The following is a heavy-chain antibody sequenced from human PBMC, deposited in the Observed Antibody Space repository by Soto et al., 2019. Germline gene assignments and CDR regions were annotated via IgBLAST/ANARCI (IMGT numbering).Heavy chain of an antibody. CDR2: IYPGDSNV. D-gene: IGHD6-6*01. Sequence: VQSLKISCKGSEYRGSNFWIAWVRQMPGKGLDWIGNIYPGDSNVKYSPSFQGQVTISVDRSIDTAYLQWSSLKASDTAIYYCARXGKEYSTSEGGSNWFDPWGEGPLVTVSS. CDR3: ARXGKEYSTSEGGSNWFDP. V-gene: IGHV5-51*01. J-gene: IGHJ5*02. CDR1: EYRGSNFW.